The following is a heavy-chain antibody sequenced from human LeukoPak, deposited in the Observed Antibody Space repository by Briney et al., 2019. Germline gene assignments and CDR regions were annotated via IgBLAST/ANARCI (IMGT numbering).Heavy chain of an antibody. CDR1: GDSMSNYY. CDR2: IYYGGST. Sequence: SETLSLTCTVSGDSMSNYYWGWIRQPPGKGLEWIGYIYYGGSTSYNPSLTGRVTISVDTSNNQFSLMLSSVTAADTAVYYCARDKRGSYADYWGQGTLVTVSS. CDR3: ARDKRGSYADY. V-gene: IGHV4-59*01. D-gene: IGHD1-26*01. J-gene: IGHJ4*02.